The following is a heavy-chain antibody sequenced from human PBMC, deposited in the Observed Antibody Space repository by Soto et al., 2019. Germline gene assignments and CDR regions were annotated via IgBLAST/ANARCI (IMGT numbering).Heavy chain of an antibody. J-gene: IGHJ6*02. D-gene: IGHD3-3*01. CDR1: GYTFTTYA. CDR3: ARDRSDFWSGYYTRTYYYGMDV. Sequence: ASVKVSCKASGYTFTTYAMHWVRQAPGQRLEWIGWINAGNGNTKYSQKFQGRVTITRDTSASTAYMELSSLRSEDTAVYYCARDRSDFWSGYYTRTYYYGMDVWGQGTTVTVSS. CDR2: INAGNGNT. V-gene: IGHV1-3*01.